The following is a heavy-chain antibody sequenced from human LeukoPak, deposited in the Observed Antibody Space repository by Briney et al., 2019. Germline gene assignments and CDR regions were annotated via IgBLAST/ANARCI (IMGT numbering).Heavy chain of an antibody. CDR3: ARVHFPYGDFDY. CDR2: LYPAGDT. Sequence: PGGSLRLSCAASGFTVSSNYMSWVRQTPGKGLEWVSTLYPAGDTYFADSVRGRFTISRDISKNTVYLQMGSLRAEDTAVYFCARVHFPYGDFDYWGQGALVTVSS. V-gene: IGHV3-53*01. CDR1: GFTVSSNY. J-gene: IGHJ4*02. D-gene: IGHD4-17*01.